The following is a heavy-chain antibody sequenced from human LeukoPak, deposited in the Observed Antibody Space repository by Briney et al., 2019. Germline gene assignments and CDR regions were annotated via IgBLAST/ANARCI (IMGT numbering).Heavy chain of an antibody. D-gene: IGHD3-9*01. Sequence: PSETLSLTCTVSGGSISSSSYYWGWIRQPPGKGLEWIGSIYYSGSTYYNPSLKSRVTISVDTSKNQFSLKLSSVTAADTAVYYCARGIAYYDILRAEKSWFDPWGQGTLVTVSS. CDR1: GGSISSSSYY. CDR2: IYYSGST. V-gene: IGHV4-39*07. J-gene: IGHJ5*02. CDR3: ARGIAYYDILRAEKSWFDP.